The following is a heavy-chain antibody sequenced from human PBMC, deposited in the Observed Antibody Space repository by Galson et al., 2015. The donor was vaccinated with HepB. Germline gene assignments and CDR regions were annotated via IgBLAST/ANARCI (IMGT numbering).Heavy chain of an antibody. CDR3: ARGAKQWLNY. J-gene: IGHJ4*02. CDR1: GGSISSGDYS. Sequence: ETLSLTCAVSGGSISSGDYSLNWIRQPPGKGLEWIGYIYYSGSTNYNPSLKSRVTISVDTSKNQFSLKLSSVTAADTAVYYCARGAKQWLNYWGQGTLVTVSS. D-gene: IGHD6-19*01. CDR2: IYYSGST. V-gene: IGHV4-61*08.